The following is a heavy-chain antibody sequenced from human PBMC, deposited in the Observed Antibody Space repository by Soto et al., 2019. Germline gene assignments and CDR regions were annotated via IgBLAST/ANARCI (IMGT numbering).Heavy chain of an antibody. D-gene: IGHD6-19*01. V-gene: IGHV3-30*18. Sequence: QVQLVESGGGVVQPGRSLRLSCAASGFTFSSYGMHWVRQAPGKGLEWVAVISYDGSNKYYADSVKGRFTISRDNSKNTLYLQMNSLRAEDTAVYYCAKSGGSGWFVDYWGQGTLVTVSS. J-gene: IGHJ4*02. CDR3: AKSGGSGWFVDY. CDR2: ISYDGSNK. CDR1: GFTFSSYG.